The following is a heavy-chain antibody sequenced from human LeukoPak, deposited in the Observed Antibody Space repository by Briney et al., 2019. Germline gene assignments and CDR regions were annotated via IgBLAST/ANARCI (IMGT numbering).Heavy chain of an antibody. CDR3: ARDQFSSGWSFLDVPPDFDY. CDR2: IRPYNGNT. J-gene: IGHJ4*02. CDR1: GYTFTSYG. D-gene: IGHD6-19*01. Sequence: ASVKLSCKASGYTFTSYGISWVRQAPGQGLEWMGRIRPYNGNTNYAQKLQGRVTMTTDTSTSTAYMELRSLRSDDTAVYYCARDQFSSGWSFLDVPPDFDYWGQGTLVTVSS. V-gene: IGHV1-18*01.